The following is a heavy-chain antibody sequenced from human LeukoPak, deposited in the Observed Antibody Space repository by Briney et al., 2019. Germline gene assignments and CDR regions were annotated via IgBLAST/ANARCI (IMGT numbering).Heavy chain of an antibody. CDR1: GFTFNNYA. CDR3: ARDPGAFPYFFDC. V-gene: IGHV3-23*01. Sequence: PGGSLSLSCAASGFTFNNYALTWVRHTPGKGLQSVSAISGDGVSPYYADSVRGRFTISRDNSKNTLYLQMNSLRVEDTAVYFCARDPGAFPYFFDCWGQGTLVTVSS. CDR2: ISGDGVSP. D-gene: IGHD4/OR15-4a*01. J-gene: IGHJ4*02.